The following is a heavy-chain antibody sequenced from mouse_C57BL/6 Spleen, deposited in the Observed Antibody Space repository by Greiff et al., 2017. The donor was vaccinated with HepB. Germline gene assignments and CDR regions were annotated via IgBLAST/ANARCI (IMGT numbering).Heavy chain of an antibody. D-gene: IGHD1-1*01. CDR1: GYSITSGYY. J-gene: IGHJ4*01. Sequence: EVKLLESGPGLVKPSQSLSLTCSVTGYSITSGYYWNWIRQFPGNKLEWMGYISYDGSNNYNPSLKNRISITRDTSKNQFFLKLNSVTTEDTATYYCARGVYYYGMGAMDYWGQGTSVTVSS. V-gene: IGHV3-6*01. CDR2: ISYDGSN. CDR3: ARGVYYYGMGAMDY.